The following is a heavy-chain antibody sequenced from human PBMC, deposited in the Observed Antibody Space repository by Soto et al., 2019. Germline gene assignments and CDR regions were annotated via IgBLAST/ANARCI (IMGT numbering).Heavy chain of an antibody. CDR1: GASISVHSHY. D-gene: IGHD2-2*02. V-gene: IGHV4-39*01. CDR3: TWLYNCDDNLFEH. CDR2: SYYSGTT. J-gene: IGHJ5*02. Sequence: PSATLSVTWTVSGASISVHSHYWTWIRQPPGKGLEWIGSSYYSGTTYFNPSLTSRATISVDTSKNQFSLSLTSVPAADTAIYYCTWLYNCDDNLFEHWGPGGLVT.